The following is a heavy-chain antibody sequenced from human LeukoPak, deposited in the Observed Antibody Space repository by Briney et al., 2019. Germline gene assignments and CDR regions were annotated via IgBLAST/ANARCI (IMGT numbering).Heavy chain of an antibody. V-gene: IGHV3-33*01. D-gene: IGHD5-24*01. Sequence: GGSLRLSCAASAFTFSSYGMHWVRQAQGKGLEWVAVIWYDGSNTYYADSVKGRFTSSRDNSKDTLYLQRNSLRAEHTAVYYCAQPRGREATIRLGSPSYYGMDVWGQGTTVAVSS. CDR2: IWYDGSNT. CDR1: AFTFSSYG. J-gene: IGHJ6*02. CDR3: AQPRGREATIRLGSPSYYGMDV.